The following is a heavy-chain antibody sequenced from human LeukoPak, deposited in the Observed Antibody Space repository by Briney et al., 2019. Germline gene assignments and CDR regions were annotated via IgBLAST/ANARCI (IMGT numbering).Heavy chain of an antibody. D-gene: IGHD6-6*01. CDR2: IIPIFGTA. Sequence: SVKVSCKASGGTFSSYAISWVRQAPGQGLEWMGGIIPIFGTANYAQKFQGRVTITADESTSTAYMELSGLRSEDTAVYYCARRSRQLVPGDNWFDPWGQETLVTVSS. CDR1: GGTFSSYA. V-gene: IGHV1-69*13. CDR3: ARRSRQLVPGDNWFDP. J-gene: IGHJ5*02.